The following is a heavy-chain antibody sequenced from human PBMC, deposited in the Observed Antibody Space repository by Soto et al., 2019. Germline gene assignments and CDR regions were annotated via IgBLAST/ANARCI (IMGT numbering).Heavy chain of an antibody. CDR3: AKCIGYSYGPGGSYFDY. CDR1: GFTFSSYG. D-gene: IGHD5-18*01. Sequence: QVQLVESGGGVVQPGRSLRLSCAASGFTFSSYGMHWVRQAPGKGLEWVAVISYDGSNKYYADSVKGRFTISRDNSKNTLYLQMNSLGAEDRAVYYWAKCIGYSYGPGGSYFDYWGQGTLVTVSS. J-gene: IGHJ4*02. CDR2: ISYDGSNK. V-gene: IGHV3-30*18.